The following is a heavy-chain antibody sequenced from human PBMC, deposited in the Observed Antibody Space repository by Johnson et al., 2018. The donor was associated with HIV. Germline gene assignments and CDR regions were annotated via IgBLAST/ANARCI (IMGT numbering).Heavy chain of an antibody. CDR1: GFTFSDYW. Sequence: MQLVESGGGLVQPGGSLRLSCVVSGFTFSDYWMTWVRQAPGKGLEWVANIKQDGSDKYYVHSVKGRFSISRDNAKNTLYLQMNSLRAEDTAVYYCAKDLRVYTCDAFDIWGQGTMVTVSS. J-gene: IGHJ3*02. CDR3: AKDLRVYTCDAFDI. D-gene: IGHD5/OR15-5a*01. V-gene: IGHV3-7*01. CDR2: IKQDGSDK.